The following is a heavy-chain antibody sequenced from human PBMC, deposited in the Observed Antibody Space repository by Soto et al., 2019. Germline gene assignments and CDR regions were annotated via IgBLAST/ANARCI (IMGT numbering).Heavy chain of an antibody. CDR2: IYWDDDT. J-gene: IGHJ4*02. D-gene: IGHD3-22*01. Sequence: GPPLLYPTQTTTLTCTFSGFALRDSTVCVGWVREPPGRALEWLALIYWDDDTRFTPSLQNRLTVTKDTSKNQVVLTMTNVDPEDTGTYFCVHSGDYPDRSGFYHPHFDYWGPGTLVTVS. CDR3: VHSGDYPDRSGFYHPHFDY. CDR1: GFALRDSTVC. V-gene: IGHV2-5*02.